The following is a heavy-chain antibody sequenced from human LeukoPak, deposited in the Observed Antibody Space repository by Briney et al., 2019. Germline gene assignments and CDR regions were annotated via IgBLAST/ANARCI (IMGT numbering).Heavy chain of an antibody. J-gene: IGHJ3*01. V-gene: IGHV3-48*04. CDR1: GFVFTGNH. CDR3: AKSRGWFEVLDV. D-gene: IGHD3-10*01. CDR2: ISASSRTI. Sequence: PGGSLRLSCAASGFVFTGNHMNWVRHVPGKGLEWLSYISASSRTIHYADSVKGLFTVSRDNAENSLYLQMDSLRVEDTAIYYCAKSRGWFEVLDVWGQGTLVTVSS.